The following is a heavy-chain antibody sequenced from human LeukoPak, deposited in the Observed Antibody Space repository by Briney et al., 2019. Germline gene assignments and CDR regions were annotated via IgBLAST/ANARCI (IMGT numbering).Heavy chain of an antibody. CDR1: GYTFTGYY. J-gene: IGHJ4*02. CDR3: TRGDYEERFDY. V-gene: IGHV1-46*03. CDR2: FNPSGGST. Sequence: ASVKASCKASGYTFTGYYMHWVRQAPGQELEWVGIFNPSGGSTNYAQKFQDRVTMTRDTSTSTVYMELSSLRSEDTAVYYCTRGDYEERFDYWGQGTLVTVSS. D-gene: IGHD4-17*01.